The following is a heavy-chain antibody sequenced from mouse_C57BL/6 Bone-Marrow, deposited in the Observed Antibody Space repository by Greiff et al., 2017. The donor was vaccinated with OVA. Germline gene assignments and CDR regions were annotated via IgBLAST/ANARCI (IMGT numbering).Heavy chain of an antibody. CDR1: GYTFTSYW. J-gene: IGHJ2*01. V-gene: IGHV1-69*01. Sequence: QVQLQQPGAELVMPGASVKLSCKASGYTFTSYWMHWVKQRPGQGLEWIGEIDPSDSYTNYNQKFKGKSTLTVDKSSSTAYMQLSSLTSEDSAVYDCARARIYYDLWGQGTTLTVSS. CDR2: IDPSDSYT. CDR3: ARARIYYDL.